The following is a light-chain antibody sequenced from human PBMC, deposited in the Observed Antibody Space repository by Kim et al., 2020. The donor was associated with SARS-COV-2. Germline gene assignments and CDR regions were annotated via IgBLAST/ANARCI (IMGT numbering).Light chain of an antibody. CDR2: AVS. CDR1: QSISTY. J-gene: IGKJ2*01. Sequence: DIQMTQSPSSLSASVGDRVTITCRASQSISTYLNWYQQKAGKAPKLLISAVSTLQSGVPSRFSGSGSGTEFTLTITSLHPEDFATYYCQQSYNTPRYTFGQGTKLEIK. CDR3: QQSYNTPRYT. V-gene: IGKV1-39*01.